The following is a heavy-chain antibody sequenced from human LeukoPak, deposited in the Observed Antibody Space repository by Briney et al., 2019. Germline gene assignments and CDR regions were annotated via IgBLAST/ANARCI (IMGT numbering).Heavy chain of an antibody. J-gene: IGHJ4*02. CDR2: INHSGST. D-gene: IGHD3-10*01. Sequence: SETLSLTCAVYGGSFSGYYWSWIRQPPGKGLEWIGEINHSGSTNYNPSLKSRVTISVDTSKNQFSLKLNSVTAADTAVYYCARPDYYGSVDYWGQGTLVTVSS. V-gene: IGHV4-34*01. CDR1: GGSFSGYY. CDR3: ARPDYYGSVDY.